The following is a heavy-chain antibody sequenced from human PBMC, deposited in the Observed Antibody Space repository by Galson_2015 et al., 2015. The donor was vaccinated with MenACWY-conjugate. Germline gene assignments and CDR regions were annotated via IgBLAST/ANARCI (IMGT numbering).Heavy chain of an antibody. CDR3: ARGIGQQPAATPDVFDI. CDR1: GFTFRSYG. CDR2: IWYDGSKK. D-gene: IGHD2-2*01. J-gene: IGHJ3*02. Sequence: SLRLSCAASGFTFRSYGMHWVRQAPGKGLEWVAVIWYDGSKKYYGDSVKDRFTISRDNSENTLSLQMNNLGAEDTAVYYCARGIGQQPAATPDVFDIWGQGTMVAVSP. V-gene: IGHV3-33*01.